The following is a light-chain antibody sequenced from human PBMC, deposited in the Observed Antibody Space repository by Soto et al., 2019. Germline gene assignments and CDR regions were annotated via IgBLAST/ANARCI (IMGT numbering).Light chain of an antibody. CDR3: QSYDSSLSGVL. CDR1: SSNIGAGYD. V-gene: IGLV1-40*01. CDR2: GNS. Sequence: QSVLTQPPSVSGAPGQRVTISCTGSSSNIGAGYDVHWYQQLPGTAPKLLIYGNSNRPSGVPDRFSGSKSGTSASLAITGLQAEDEADYYCQSYDSSLSGVLFGGGTKVNVL. J-gene: IGLJ2*01.